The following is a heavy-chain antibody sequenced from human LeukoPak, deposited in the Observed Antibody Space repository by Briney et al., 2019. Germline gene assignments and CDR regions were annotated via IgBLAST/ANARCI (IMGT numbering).Heavy chain of an antibody. D-gene: IGHD5-18*01. V-gene: IGHV1-2*02. Sequence: ASVKVSCKASGYTFTGYYMHWVRQAPGQGLEWMGWINPNSGGTNYAQEFQGRVTMTRDTSISTAYMELSRLRSDDTAVYYCAREVGYSYGYSNRKGYYFDYWGQGTLVTVSS. CDR2: INPNSGGT. J-gene: IGHJ4*02. CDR1: GYTFTGYY. CDR3: AREVGYSYGYSNRKGYYFDY.